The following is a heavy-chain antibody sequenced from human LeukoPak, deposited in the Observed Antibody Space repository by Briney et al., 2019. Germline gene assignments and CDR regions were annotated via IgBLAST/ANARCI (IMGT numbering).Heavy chain of an antibody. J-gene: IGHJ4*02. D-gene: IGHD6-19*01. CDR2: ISNNGGST. CDR3: NLASDQAVAGNFDY. Sequence: GGSLRLSCAASGFTFSSYAMSWVRQAPGEGLEWVSAISNNGGSTYYADSVKGRFTISRDNSRNTLYLQMNSLRAEDTAVYYCNLASDQAVAGNFDYWGQGTLVTVSS. CDR1: GFTFSSYA. V-gene: IGHV3-23*01.